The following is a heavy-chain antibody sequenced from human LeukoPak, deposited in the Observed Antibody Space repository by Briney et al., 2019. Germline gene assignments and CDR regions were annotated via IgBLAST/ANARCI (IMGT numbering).Heavy chain of an antibody. V-gene: IGHV3-48*03. CDR2: ISSSGSTI. CDR3: ARATGGWSKFDY. D-gene: IGHD6-19*01. CDR1: GFTFSSYE. J-gene: IGHJ4*02. Sequence: GGSLRLSRAASGFTFSSYEMNWVRQAPGKGLEWVSYISSSGSTIYYADSVKGRFTISRDNAKNSLYLQMNSLRAEDTAVYYCARATGGWSKFDYWAREPWSPSPQ.